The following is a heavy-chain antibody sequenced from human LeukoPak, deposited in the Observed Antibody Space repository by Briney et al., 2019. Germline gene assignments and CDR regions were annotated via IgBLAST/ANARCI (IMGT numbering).Heavy chain of an antibody. CDR3: ARLSGSYGGALDY. CDR2: ISGDGGAT. CDR1: GFTFRDFS. V-gene: IGHV3-43*02. D-gene: IGHD1-26*01. J-gene: IGHJ4*02. Sequence: QPGGSLRLSCAASGFTFRDFSMHWVRQAPGKGLEWVSLISGDGGATHYADSVKGRFTISRDNAKNSLYLQMNSLRAEDTAVYYCARLSGSYGGALDYWGQGTLVTVSS.